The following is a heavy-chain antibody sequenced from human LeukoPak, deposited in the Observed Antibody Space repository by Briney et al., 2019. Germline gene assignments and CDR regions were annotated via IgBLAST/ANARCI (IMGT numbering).Heavy chain of an antibody. J-gene: IGHJ4*02. CDR2: INPNSGGT. Sequence: ASVKLSCKASGYTFTGYYMNCVRQAPGQGLERMGWINPNSGGTNYAQKFQGRVTMTRDTSISTAYNELSRLRSDDTAVYYCAKDTAMAYYFDYCGQGTLVTVSS. CDR3: AKDTAMAYYFDY. D-gene: IGHD5-18*01. CDR1: GYTFTGYY. V-gene: IGHV1-2*02.